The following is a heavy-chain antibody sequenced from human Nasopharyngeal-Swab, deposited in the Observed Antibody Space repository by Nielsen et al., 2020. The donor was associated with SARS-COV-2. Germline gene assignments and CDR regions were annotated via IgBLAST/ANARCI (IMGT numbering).Heavy chain of an antibody. CDR2: IRSGTDVETI. V-gene: IGHV3-15*01. J-gene: IGHJ4*01. D-gene: IGHD2-21*01. Sequence: GGSLRLSCAASGLTFTSAWMHWVRQAPGKGLEWVGRIRSGTDVETIDFAAPVKGRFTISRDDSKNTLYLQMNSLKPEDTAVYFCTTGPAAFLFIPYFFENWGHGTLVTVSS. CDR1: GLTFTSAW. CDR3: TTGPAAFLFIPYFFEN.